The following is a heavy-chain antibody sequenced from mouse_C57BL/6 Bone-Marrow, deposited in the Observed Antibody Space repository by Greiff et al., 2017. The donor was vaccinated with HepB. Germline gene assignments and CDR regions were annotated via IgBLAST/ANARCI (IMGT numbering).Heavy chain of an antibody. CDR2: ISYDGSN. V-gene: IGHV3-6*01. Sequence: EVQLQQSGPGLVKPSQSLSLTCSVTGYSITSGYYWNRIRQYPGNKLEWMGYISYDGSNNYNPSLKNRISITRDTSKNQFFLKLNSVTTEDTATYYCAGWAYYRLSMDYWGQGTSVTVSS. CDR1: GYSITSGYY. J-gene: IGHJ4*01. D-gene: IGHD1-1*01. CDR3: AGWAYYRLSMDY.